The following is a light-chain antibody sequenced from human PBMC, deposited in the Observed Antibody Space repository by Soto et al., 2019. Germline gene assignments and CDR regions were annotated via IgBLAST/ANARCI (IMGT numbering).Light chain of an antibody. J-gene: IGKJ1*01. CDR3: QHYNDWRWT. Sequence: EIVMTQSPATLSVSPGEGATLSCRASQSISSKLAWYQQKPGQAPRLLIYAASTRATGVPARFSGSGSETEFTLTISSLQSEDLAVYYCQHYNDWRWTFGQGTKVEIK. CDR1: QSISSK. V-gene: IGKV3-15*01. CDR2: AAS.